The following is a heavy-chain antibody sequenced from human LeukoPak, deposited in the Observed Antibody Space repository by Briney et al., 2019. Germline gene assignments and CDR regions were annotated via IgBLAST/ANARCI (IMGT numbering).Heavy chain of an antibody. Sequence: GGSLRLSCAASGFTFSSYSMNWVRQAPGKGLEWVSSISSSSSYIYYADSVKGRFTISRDNAKNSLYLQMNSLRAEDTAVYYCARDLSGYRYGYDYWGQGTLVTVSS. J-gene: IGHJ4*02. CDR1: GFTFSSYS. CDR2: ISSSSSYI. CDR3: ARDLSGYRYGYDY. D-gene: IGHD5-18*01. V-gene: IGHV3-21*01.